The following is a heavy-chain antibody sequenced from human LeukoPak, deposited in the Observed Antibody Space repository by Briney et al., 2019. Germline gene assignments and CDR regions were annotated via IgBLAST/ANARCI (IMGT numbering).Heavy chain of an antibody. CDR3: ARDKRGYYDSSAWFDP. CDR1: GGSFSGYY. V-gene: IGHV4-34*01. J-gene: IGHJ5*02. D-gene: IGHD3-22*01. Sequence: PSETLSLTCAVYGGSFSGYYWSWIRQPPGKGLEWIGEINHSGSTNYNPSLKSRVTISVDTSKNQFSLKLSSVTAADTAVYYCARDKRGYYDSSAWFDPWGQGTLVTVSS. CDR2: INHSGST.